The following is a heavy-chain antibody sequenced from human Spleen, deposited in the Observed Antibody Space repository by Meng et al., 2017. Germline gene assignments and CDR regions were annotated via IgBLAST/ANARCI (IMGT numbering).Heavy chain of an antibody. Sequence: QGPPRGLGPRLAAPSGTRSPRCTASGSSISNSYWGRIRRPAGKGREGIGRISTRGTTNYNPSLKSRVTMSLDKSKNQFSLKRSSVTAADTAVYYCARATVRGVMRGGDNWFDPWGQGTLVTVSS. CDR3: ARATVRGVMRGGDNWFDP. CDR2: ISTRGTT. CDR1: GSSISNSY. D-gene: IGHD3-10*01. V-gene: IGHV4-4*07. J-gene: IGHJ5*02.